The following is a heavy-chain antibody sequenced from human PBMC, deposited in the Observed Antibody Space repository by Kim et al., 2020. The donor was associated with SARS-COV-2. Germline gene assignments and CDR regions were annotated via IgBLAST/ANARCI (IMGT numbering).Heavy chain of an antibody. CDR3: AGESFDP. J-gene: IGHJ5*02. CDR1: GGSITSINW. V-gene: IGHV4-4*02. CDR2: IYPGGST. Sequence: SETLSLTCTVSGGSITSINWWSWVRQSPGQGLEWIGEIYPGGSTNYNPSLKSRVSMSLDRSKNQFSLSLTSVTAADTAVYYCAGESFDPWGQGTLVTVSS.